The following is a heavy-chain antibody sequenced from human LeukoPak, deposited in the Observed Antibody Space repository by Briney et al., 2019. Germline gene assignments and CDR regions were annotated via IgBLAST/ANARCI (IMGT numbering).Heavy chain of an antibody. CDR3: ARLGCSSTSCYIQRHRNYYYYYMDV. V-gene: IGHV5-51*01. D-gene: IGHD2-2*02. Sequence: GESLKISCKGSGYSFTSYWIGWVRQMPGKGLEGMGIIYPGDPDTRYSPSFQGPVTISADKSISTAYLQWSSLKASDTAMYYCARLGCSSTSCYIQRHRNYYYYYMDVWGKGTTVTVSS. CDR1: GYSFTSYW. CDR2: IYPGDPDT. J-gene: IGHJ6*03.